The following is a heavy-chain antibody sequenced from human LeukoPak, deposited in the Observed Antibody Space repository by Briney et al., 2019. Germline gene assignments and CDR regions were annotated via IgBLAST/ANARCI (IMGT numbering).Heavy chain of an antibody. CDR2: IKSKTDGGTT. Sequence: GGSLRLSCEASGFTFNTYAMSWVRQAPGKGLEWVGRIKSKTDGGTTDYAAPVKGRFTISRDDSKNTLYLQMNSLKTEDTAVYYCTKDIVVVVAATFENWFDPWGQGTLDTVSS. J-gene: IGHJ5*02. CDR1: GFTFNTYA. V-gene: IGHV3-15*01. D-gene: IGHD2-15*01. CDR3: TKDIVVVVAATFENWFDP.